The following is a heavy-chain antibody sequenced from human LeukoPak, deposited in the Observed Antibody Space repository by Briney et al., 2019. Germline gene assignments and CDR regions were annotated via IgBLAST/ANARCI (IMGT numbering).Heavy chain of an antibody. J-gene: IGHJ3*02. CDR3: ARGSPFYYDSSGSDAFDI. D-gene: IGHD3-22*01. CDR2: INHSVST. CDR1: GGSLRGYY. Sequence: PPETLSLTCAVSGGSLRGYYWSSICQPPGKRLGWIGEINHSVSTNYNPSLKSRVTISVDTSKNQFSLKLSSVTAADTAVYYCARGSPFYYDSSGSDAFDIWGQGTMVTVSS. V-gene: IGHV4-34*01.